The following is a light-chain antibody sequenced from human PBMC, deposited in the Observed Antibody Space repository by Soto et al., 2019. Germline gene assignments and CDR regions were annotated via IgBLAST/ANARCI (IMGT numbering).Light chain of an antibody. CDR1: TSNIGNNP. CDR2: SNN. J-gene: IGLJ2*01. CDR3: VAWSDNLNGPV. Sequence: QSVLTQPPSTSGTPGQRVTISCSGSTSNIGNNPVNWYQQRPGTAPKLLIYSNNQRPSGVPDRFSGSKSGTSASLAISGLRSEDEAEYFCVAWSDNLNGPVFGGGTKLTVL. V-gene: IGLV1-44*01.